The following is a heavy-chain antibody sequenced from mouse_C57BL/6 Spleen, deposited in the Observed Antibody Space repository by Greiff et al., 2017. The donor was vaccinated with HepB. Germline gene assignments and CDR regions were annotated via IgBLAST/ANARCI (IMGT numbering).Heavy chain of an antibody. D-gene: IGHD2-2*01. V-gene: IGHV3-8*01. Sequence: EVKLMESGPGLAKPSQTLSLTCSVTGYSITSYYWNWIRKFPGNKLEYMGYISYSGSTYYNPSLKSRISITRDTSKNQYYLQLNSVTTEDTATYYCARYEGYDGYFDVWGTGTTVTVSS. CDR3: ARYEGYDGYFDV. J-gene: IGHJ1*03. CDR1: GYSITSYY. CDR2: ISYSGST.